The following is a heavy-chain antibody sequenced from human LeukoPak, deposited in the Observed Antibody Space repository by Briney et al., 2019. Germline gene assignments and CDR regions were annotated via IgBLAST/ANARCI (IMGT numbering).Heavy chain of an antibody. V-gene: IGHV3-11*06. J-gene: IGHJ5*02. CDR2: ISSSSSNT. CDR1: GFPFSDYF. CDR3: ARGIPKTFCSSTSCYINWFDP. D-gene: IGHD2-2*02. Sequence: PGGSLRLSCAASGFPFSDYFMTWIRQAPGKGLEWVSYISSSSSNTNYADSVKGRFTISRDNAKNSLSLQMNSLRAEDTAVYYCARGIPKTFCSSTSCYINWFDPWGQGTLVTVSS.